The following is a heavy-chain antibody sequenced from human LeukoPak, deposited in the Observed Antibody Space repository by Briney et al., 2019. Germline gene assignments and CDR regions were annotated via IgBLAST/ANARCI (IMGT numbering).Heavy chain of an antibody. D-gene: IGHD3-16*01. V-gene: IGHV4-38-2*01. CDR2: IYHSGST. Sequence: WETLSLTCGVSGYSISSGYYWGWIRQPPGKGLEWIGSIYHSGSTYYNPSLKSRVTISVDTSKNQFSLKLSSVTAADTAVYYCARQGWGKFDPWGQGTLVTVSS. CDR1: GYSISSGYY. CDR3: ARQGWGKFDP. J-gene: IGHJ5*02.